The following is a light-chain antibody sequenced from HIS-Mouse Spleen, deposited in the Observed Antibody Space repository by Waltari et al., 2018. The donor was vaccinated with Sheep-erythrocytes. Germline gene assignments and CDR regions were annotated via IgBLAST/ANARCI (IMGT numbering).Light chain of an antibody. CDR2: EDS. Sequence: SYELTQPPSVSVSPGQTARITCSGEALPKKYAYWYQQKSGQAPVLVIYEDSKRPSGIPERFSGSSSGTMATLTISGAQVEDEADYYCYSTDSSGNRDVFGTGTKVTVL. J-gene: IGLJ1*01. CDR3: YSTDSSGNRDV. V-gene: IGLV3-10*01. CDR1: ALPKKY.